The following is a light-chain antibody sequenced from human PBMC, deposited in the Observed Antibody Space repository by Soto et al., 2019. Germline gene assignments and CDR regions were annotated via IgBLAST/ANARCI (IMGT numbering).Light chain of an antibody. Sequence: DIQMTQSPSTLSASVGDRVTITCRASQSISSWLAWYQQKPGKAPKLLTYKASNLESGVPSRFSGSGSGTEFTLSISTLQPDDFATYYCQQYDTFPRTFGQGTKVEIK. CDR1: QSISSW. V-gene: IGKV1-5*03. CDR3: QQYDTFPRT. CDR2: KAS. J-gene: IGKJ1*01.